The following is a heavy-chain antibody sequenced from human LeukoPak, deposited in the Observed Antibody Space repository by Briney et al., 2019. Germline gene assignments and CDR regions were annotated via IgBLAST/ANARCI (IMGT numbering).Heavy chain of an antibody. J-gene: IGHJ4*02. CDR1: GFTFSSYT. CDR3: ARVPGT. D-gene: IGHD3-10*01. CDR2: ISTSSDYI. V-gene: IGHV3-21*01. Sequence: GGSLRLSCAASGFTFSSYTMYWVRQAPGKGLEWVSSISTSSDYIYYADSVKGRLTISRDNAKNSLYLQMNSLRAEDTAVYYCARVPGTWGQGTLVTVSS.